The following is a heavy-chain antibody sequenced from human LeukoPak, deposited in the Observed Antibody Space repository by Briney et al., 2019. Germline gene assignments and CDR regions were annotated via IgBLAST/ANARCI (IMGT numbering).Heavy chain of an antibody. V-gene: IGHV4-59*08. D-gene: IGHD1-26*01. J-gene: IGHJ3*02. CDR2: IYYTGST. Sequence: SETLSLTCTVSGGSISSYFWSWLRQPPGKGLEWIGYIYYTGSTNYNPSLKSRVTISVDTSKNQLSLKLRSVTAADTAVYYCARQDSGTYLNPLDIWGQGTVVTVSS. CDR1: GGSISSYF. CDR3: ARQDSGTYLNPLDI.